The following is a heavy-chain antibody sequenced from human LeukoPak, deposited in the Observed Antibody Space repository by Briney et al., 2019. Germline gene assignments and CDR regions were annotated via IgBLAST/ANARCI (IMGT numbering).Heavy chain of an antibody. CDR1: GGSISGYY. J-gene: IGHJ4*02. V-gene: IGHV4-4*07. Sequence: PSETLSLTCTVSGGSISGYYWSWIRQPVGKGLEWIGRGHTSGITNYNASLQSRVTMSVDTSKNQLSLKPNSVTAADTAVYFCARYRDGYYFDYWGQGTLVTVSS. CDR3: ARYRDGYYFDY. D-gene: IGHD4-17*01. CDR2: GHTSGIT.